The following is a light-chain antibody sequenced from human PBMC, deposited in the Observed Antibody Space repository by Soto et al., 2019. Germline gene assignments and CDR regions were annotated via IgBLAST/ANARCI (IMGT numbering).Light chain of an antibody. CDR3: QQYSNWPLT. V-gene: IGKV3-15*01. J-gene: IGKJ4*01. CDR2: GAS. CDR1: QSVSSN. Sequence: EILMTQSPATLSVSPGEGATLSCRASQSVSSNLAWYQQKPGQAPRLLILGASTRATGIPARFSGSGSGAEFSLIISALQSEDIATYYCQQYSNWPLTFGGGTKVGVK.